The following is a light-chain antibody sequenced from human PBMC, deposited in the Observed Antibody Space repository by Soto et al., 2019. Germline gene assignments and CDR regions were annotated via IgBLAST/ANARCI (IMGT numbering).Light chain of an antibody. Sequence: SVLTQPPSASGTPGQRVTISCSGSSSNIGSNYVYWYQQLPGTAPKLLIYRNNQRPSGVPDRFSGSKSGTSASLAISGLRSEDEADYYCAAWDDSLSGSYVFGTGTKVTAL. CDR2: RNN. V-gene: IGLV1-47*01. J-gene: IGLJ1*01. CDR1: SSNIGSNY. CDR3: AAWDDSLSGSYV.